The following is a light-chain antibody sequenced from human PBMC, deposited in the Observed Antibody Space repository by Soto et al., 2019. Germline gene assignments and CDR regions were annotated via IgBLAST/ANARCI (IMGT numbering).Light chain of an antibody. Sequence: DIQMTQSPSSLSASVGDRVTITCRASQSISSYLNWYQQKPGKAPQLLIYAASILQSRVPSRFSGSGSGTDFTLTISSQQPEDFATYYCQQSYSTPLYTFGQGTKLEIK. V-gene: IGKV1-39*01. CDR1: QSISSY. CDR2: AAS. J-gene: IGKJ2*01. CDR3: QQSYSTPLYT.